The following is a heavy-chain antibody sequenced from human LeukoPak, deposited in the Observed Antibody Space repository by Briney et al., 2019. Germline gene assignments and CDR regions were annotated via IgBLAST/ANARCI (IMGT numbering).Heavy chain of an antibody. V-gene: IGHV1-2*02. Sequence: GASVKVSCKASGYTFTDYYIHWVRQAHGQGLEWMAWINPNRGGTDYAQKFQGRVTVTSDTSFSTVYMELSRLRSDDTAVYYCARGRGARCDYWGQGTLVTVSS. D-gene: IGHD3-10*01. CDR3: ARGRGARCDY. CDR1: GYTFTDYY. CDR2: INPNRGGT. J-gene: IGHJ4*02.